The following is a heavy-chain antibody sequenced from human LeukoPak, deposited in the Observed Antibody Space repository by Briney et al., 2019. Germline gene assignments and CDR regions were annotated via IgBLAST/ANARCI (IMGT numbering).Heavy chain of an antibody. D-gene: IGHD2-2*02. V-gene: IGHV1-18*01. CDR1: GYTFTSYG. Sequence: ASVKVSCKASGYTFTSYGISWVRQAPGQGLEWMGWISAYNGNTNYAQKLQGRVTMTTDTSTSTAYMELWSLRSDDTAVYYCARDCSSTSCYTTIDYWGQGTLVTVSS. J-gene: IGHJ4*02. CDR3: ARDCSSTSCYTTIDY. CDR2: ISAYNGNT.